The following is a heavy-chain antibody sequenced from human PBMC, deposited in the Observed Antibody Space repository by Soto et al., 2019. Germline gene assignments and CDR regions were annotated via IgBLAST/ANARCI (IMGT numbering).Heavy chain of an antibody. V-gene: IGHV1-18*04. CDR2: ISAYNGNT. Sequence: ASVKVSCKASGYTFTSYGISWFRQAPGQGLEWMGWISAYNGNTNYAQKLQGRVTMTTDTSTSTAYMQLRSMRSDDTAVYYCARDTTVTPIDYWGQGTLVTVSS. J-gene: IGHJ4*02. CDR3: ARDTTVTPIDY. CDR1: GYTFTSYG. D-gene: IGHD4-17*01.